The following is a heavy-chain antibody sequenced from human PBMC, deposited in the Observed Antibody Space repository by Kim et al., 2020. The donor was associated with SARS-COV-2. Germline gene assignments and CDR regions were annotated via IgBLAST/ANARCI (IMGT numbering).Heavy chain of an antibody. Sequence: GGSLRLSCAASGFTFRTYWMHWVRQAPGKGLVWFSRINSDGSSTSYADSVKGRFTISRDNAKNTLYLQMNSLRAEDTAVYYCATENYYDAFDICGQGTMV. D-gene: IGHD3-10*01. CDR1: GFTFRTYW. CDR3: ATENYYDAFDI. CDR2: INSDGSST. J-gene: IGHJ3*02. V-gene: IGHV3-74*01.